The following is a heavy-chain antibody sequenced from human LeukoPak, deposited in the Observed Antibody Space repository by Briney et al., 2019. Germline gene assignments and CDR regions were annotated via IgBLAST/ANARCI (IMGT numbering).Heavy chain of an antibody. Sequence: GGSLRLSCAASGFTFSSYWMHWVRQAPGKGLVWVSRVNSDGSSTTYADSVKGGLTISRKNAKNTLYLQMNSLRAEDTAVYYCARGSTQYSSGWYGLDYWGQGTLVTVSS. CDR1: GFTFSSYW. J-gene: IGHJ4*02. CDR3: ARGSTQYSSGWYGLDY. V-gene: IGHV3-74*01. D-gene: IGHD6-19*01. CDR2: VNSDGSST.